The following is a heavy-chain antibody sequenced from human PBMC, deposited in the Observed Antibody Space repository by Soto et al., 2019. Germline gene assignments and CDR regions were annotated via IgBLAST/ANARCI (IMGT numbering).Heavy chain of an antibody. CDR3: ARDLKEYCSDGKCNWFDP. Sequence: TSETLYLTCTVSGASITTYYWSWIRQPPGKGLEWIGYFSYSGSTDYNPSLKSRVTISFDASKNQISMQVRSATAADAAVYYCARDLKEYCSDGKCNWFDPWGQGTLVTVSS. V-gene: IGHV4-59*01. CDR2: FSYSGST. CDR1: GASITTYY. J-gene: IGHJ5*02. D-gene: IGHD2-15*01.